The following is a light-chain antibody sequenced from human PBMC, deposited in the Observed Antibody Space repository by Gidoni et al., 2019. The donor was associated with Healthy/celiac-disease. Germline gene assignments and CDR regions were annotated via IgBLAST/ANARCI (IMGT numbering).Light chain of an antibody. J-gene: IGLJ2*01. Sequence: QSVLTQPPSVSGAPGQRVTISCTGSSSNIGAGYDVHWYQQLPGTAPKLLIYGNSNRPSGVPDRFSGSKSGTSASLAITGLQAEDEADYYCQSYDSSLVVFGGGTKLXV. V-gene: IGLV1-40*01. CDR2: GNS. CDR3: QSYDSSLVV. CDR1: SSNIGAGYD.